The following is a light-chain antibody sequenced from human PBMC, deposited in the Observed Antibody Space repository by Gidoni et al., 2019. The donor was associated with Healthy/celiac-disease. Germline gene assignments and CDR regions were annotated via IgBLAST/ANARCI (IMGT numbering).Light chain of an antibody. J-gene: IGKJ1*01. CDR1: QSVLYSSNNKNY. V-gene: IGKV4-1*01. CDR3: QQYYSTPWT. CDR2: WAS. Sequence: DIAMTQSADSLAVSVGERATINCKSSQSVLYSSNNKNYLAWYQQKPGQPPKLLIYWASTRESGVPDRFSGSGSGTDFTLTISSLQAEDVAVYYCQQYYSTPWTFGQGTKVEIK.